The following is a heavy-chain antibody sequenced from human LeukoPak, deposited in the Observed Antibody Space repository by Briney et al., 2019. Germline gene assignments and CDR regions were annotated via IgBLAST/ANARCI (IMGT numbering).Heavy chain of an antibody. D-gene: IGHD4-23*01. J-gene: IGHJ4*02. CDR2: INHSGST. V-gene: IGHV4-34*01. Sequence: SETLSLTCAVYGGSFSGYYWSWIRQPPGKGLEWIGEINHSGSTNYNPSLKSRVTISVDTSKNQFSLKLSSVTAADTAVYYCARGARVAQGSRPTDYWGQGTLVTVSS. CDR3: ARGARVAQGSRPTDY. CDR1: GGSFSGYY.